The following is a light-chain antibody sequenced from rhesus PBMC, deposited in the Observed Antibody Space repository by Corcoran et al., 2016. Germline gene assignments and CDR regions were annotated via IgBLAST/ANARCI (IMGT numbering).Light chain of an antibody. CDR3: QETGNLFT. J-gene: IGKJ3*01. CDR1: QSVSSY. CDR2: GAS. V-gene: IGKV3-31*02. Sequence: EIVMTQSPATLSLSPGETATISCRTSQSVSSYLAWYQQKPGQAPRLLIFGASSRATGIPDRFVGSGSGTDFTLTIGRREPEDFAVYYCQETGNLFTFGPGTKLDIK.